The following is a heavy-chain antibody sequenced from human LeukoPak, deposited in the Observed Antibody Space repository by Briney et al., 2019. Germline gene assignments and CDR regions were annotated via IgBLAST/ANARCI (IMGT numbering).Heavy chain of an antibody. V-gene: IGHV3-23*01. CDR2: ISGSGGST. CDR1: GFTFSSYA. D-gene: IGHD6-19*01. J-gene: IGHJ3*02. Sequence: GGSLRLSCAASGFTFSSYAMSWVRQAPGKGLEWVSAISGSGGSTYYADSVKGRFTISRDNSKNTPYLQMNSLRAEDTAVYYCAKDRLWLPQRWGDAFDIWGQGTMVTVSS. CDR3: AKDRLWLPQRWGDAFDI.